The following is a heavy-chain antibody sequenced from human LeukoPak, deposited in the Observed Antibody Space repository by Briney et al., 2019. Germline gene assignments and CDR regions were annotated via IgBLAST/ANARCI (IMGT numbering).Heavy chain of an antibody. D-gene: IGHD2-2*01. CDR1: GFTFSSYW. CDR2: IKQDGSEK. J-gene: IGHJ4*02. V-gene: IGHV3-7*01. CDR3: ARPERGSSTSCYGY. Sequence: PGGSLRLSCAASGFTFSSYWMSWVRQAPGKGLERVANIKQDGSEKYYVDSVKGRFTISRDNAKNSLYLQMNSLRAEDTAVYYCARPERGSSTSCYGYWGQGTLVTVSS.